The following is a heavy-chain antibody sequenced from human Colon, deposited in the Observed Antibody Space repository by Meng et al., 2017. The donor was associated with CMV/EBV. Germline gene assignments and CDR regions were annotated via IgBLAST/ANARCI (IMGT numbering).Heavy chain of an antibody. CDR3: AAAGAAAVRHRFDY. J-gene: IGHJ4*02. V-gene: IGHV3-66*02. Sequence: GESLKISCVASGFTVSSKYMSWVRQPRGEGLQWISVIHGAGDTYYADSVKGRFTVSIDRSKNRVYLQMNSLRPEDTGVYYCAAAGAAAVRHRFDYWGQGTLVTVSS. CDR2: IHGAGDT. D-gene: IGHD6-13*01. CDR1: GFTVSSKY.